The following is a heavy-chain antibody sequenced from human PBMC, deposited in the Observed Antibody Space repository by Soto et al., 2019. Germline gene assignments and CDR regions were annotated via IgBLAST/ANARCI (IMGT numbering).Heavy chain of an antibody. CDR3: ARGSPIDD. D-gene: IGHD3-9*01. CDR1: GFTFSTYD. V-gene: IGHV3-23*01. CDR2: ISGGAGST. J-gene: IGHJ4*02. Sequence: GGSLRLSCAASGFTFSTYDMTWVRQAPGKGLEWVSGISGGAGSTYYADSVXXXXXXXXXXXXXXXXXXXXXXXXXXTAVYFCARGSPIDDWGQGTLVTVSS.